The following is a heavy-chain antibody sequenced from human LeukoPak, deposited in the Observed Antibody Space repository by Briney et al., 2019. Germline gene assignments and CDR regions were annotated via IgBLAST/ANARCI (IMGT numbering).Heavy chain of an antibody. CDR3: TRDLMDYDVSTGLHHYYMDV. V-gene: IGHV3-74*01. CDR2: ISGDGRNI. D-gene: IGHD3-9*01. J-gene: IGHJ6*02. Sequence: GGSLRLSCVASGFAFSSYWMHWVRQDPRKGLVWVSRISGDGRNINYADSVRGRFTISRDNAKNTLYLQMNTLRVEDTAVYYCTRDLMDYDVSTGLHHYYMDVWGQGTTVTVSS. CDR1: GFAFSSYW.